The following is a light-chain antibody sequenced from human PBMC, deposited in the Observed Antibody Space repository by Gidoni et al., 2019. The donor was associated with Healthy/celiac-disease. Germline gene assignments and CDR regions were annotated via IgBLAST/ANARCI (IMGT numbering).Light chain of an antibody. CDR1: SSDVGGYNY. CDR3: SSYTSSSTLLV. CDR2: EVS. V-gene: IGLV2-14*01. Sequence: QSALTQPASVSGSPGPSITISCTGTSSDVGGYNYVSWYQQHPGKAPKLMIYEVSNRPSGVPDRFSGSKSGNTASLTISGLQAEDEADYYCSSYTSSSTLLVFGGGTKLTVL. J-gene: IGLJ2*01.